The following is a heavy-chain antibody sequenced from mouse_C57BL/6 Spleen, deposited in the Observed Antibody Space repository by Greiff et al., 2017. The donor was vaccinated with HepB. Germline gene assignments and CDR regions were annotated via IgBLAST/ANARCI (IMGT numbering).Heavy chain of an antibody. V-gene: IGHV1-54*01. CDR3: ARSRDYDLFAY. CDR2: INPGSGGT. J-gene: IGHJ3*01. Sequence: VQLQESGAELVRPGTSVKVSCKASGYAFTNYLIEWVKQRPGQGLEWIGVINPGSGGTNYNEKFKGKATLTADKSSSTAYMQLSSLTSEDSAVYFCARSRDYDLFAYWGQGTLVTVSA. D-gene: IGHD2-4*01. CDR1: GYAFTNYL.